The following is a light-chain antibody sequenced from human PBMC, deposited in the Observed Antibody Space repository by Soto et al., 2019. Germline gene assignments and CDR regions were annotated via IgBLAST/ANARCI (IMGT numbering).Light chain of an antibody. Sequence: QSVLTQPPSASGTPGQRVTISCSGRNSNIGSNYVSWYQQLPGTAPKLLIYDNNKRPSGIPDRFSGSKSGTSATLGITGLQTGDEADYYCGTWDSSLSADVFGTGTKLTVL. V-gene: IGLV1-51*01. CDR3: GTWDSSLSADV. CDR1: NSNIGSNY. J-gene: IGLJ1*01. CDR2: DNN.